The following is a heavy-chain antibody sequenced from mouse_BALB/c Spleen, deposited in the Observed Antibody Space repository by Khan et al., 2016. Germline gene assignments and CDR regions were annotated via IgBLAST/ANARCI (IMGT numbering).Heavy chain of an antibody. Sequence: EVQLQESGPGLVKPSQSLSLTCSVTGYSITSGYYWNWLRQFPGNKLEWMGYISYDGSNNYNPSLKNRFSITRDPSKNQFFLKLKAVTTEDTATYYCAIYYYGSSYYYYAMDYWGQGTSVTVSS. V-gene: IGHV3-6*02. CDR3: AIYYYGSSYYYYAMDY. CDR1: GYSITSGYY. CDR2: ISYDGSN. J-gene: IGHJ4*01. D-gene: IGHD1-1*01.